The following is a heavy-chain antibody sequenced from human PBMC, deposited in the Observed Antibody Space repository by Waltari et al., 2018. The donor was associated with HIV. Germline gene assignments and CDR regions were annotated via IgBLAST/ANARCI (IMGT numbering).Heavy chain of an antibody. CDR1: GDPVTTGIYY. J-gene: IGHJ3*02. CDR2: VFYSGST. V-gene: IGHV4-61*01. CDR3: ARTNWDDAFDI. D-gene: IGHD1-1*01. Sequence: QVQLQESGPGLVKPSETLSLTCTVSGDPVTTGIYYWSWIRQPPGKGLEWLGYVFYSGSTNYNPSLKSRVTISLDTSKNLFSLKLTSVTAADTALYYCARTNWDDAFDIWGQGTMVIVSS.